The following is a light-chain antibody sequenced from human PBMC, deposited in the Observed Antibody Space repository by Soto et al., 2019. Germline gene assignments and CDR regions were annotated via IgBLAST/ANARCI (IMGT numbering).Light chain of an antibody. CDR3: QQRNHWPPIT. Sequence: EIVLTQSPATLSLSPGERATLSCRASQSVSDYLAWYQQKPGQAPRLLIYDASNRATGIPARFNGRGSGTDFILTISDLEPEDLAVSYCQQRNHWPPITIGQGTRLVIK. CDR2: DAS. CDR1: QSVSDY. V-gene: IGKV3-11*01. J-gene: IGKJ5*01.